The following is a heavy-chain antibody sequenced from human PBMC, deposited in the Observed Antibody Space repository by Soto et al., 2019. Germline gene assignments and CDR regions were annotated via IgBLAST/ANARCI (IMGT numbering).Heavy chain of an antibody. V-gene: IGHV1-18*01. CDR1: GYSFPSFG. Sequence: QIHLVQSGAEVKKPGASVKVSCKASGYSFPSFGLSWVRQAPGQGLEWMGWISVYNGNTKYAQKFQGRVTMTTDTSTNTAYMELRSLRSDDTAVYYCARPAYGVAYPFDHWGQGTLVTVSS. J-gene: IGHJ4*02. CDR3: ARPAYGVAYPFDH. D-gene: IGHD4-17*01. CDR2: ISVYNGNT.